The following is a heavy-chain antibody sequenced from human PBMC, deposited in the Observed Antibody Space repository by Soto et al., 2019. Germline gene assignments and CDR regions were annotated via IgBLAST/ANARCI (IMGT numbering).Heavy chain of an antibody. CDR3: ARGLILWFGELSRRGGYYYYMDV. J-gene: IGHJ6*03. CDR2: INDSGDI. CDR1: GGSFSGYQ. V-gene: IGHV4-34*01. Sequence: QVQLQQWGAGLLKPSETLSLTCAVYGGSFSGYQWSWIRQTPGKGLEWIGGINDSGDINYNPSLKSRVTILVDSPKKQISLRLSSVTAADTAVYYSARGLILWFGELSRRGGYYYYMDVWGKGTTVFVSS. D-gene: IGHD3-10*01.